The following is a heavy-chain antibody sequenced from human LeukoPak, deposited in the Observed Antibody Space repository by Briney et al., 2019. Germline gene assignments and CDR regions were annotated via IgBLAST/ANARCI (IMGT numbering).Heavy chain of an antibody. D-gene: IGHD6-19*01. CDR3: ARPKIYSSPDYFDY. Sequence: PGGSLRLSCAASGFTFSSYAMHWVRQAPGKGLEWVAVISYDGSNKYYADSVKGRFTISRDNSKNTLYLQMNSLRAEDTAVYYCARPKIYSSPDYFDYWGQGTLVTVSS. CDR2: ISYDGSNK. J-gene: IGHJ4*02. CDR1: GFTFSSYA. V-gene: IGHV3-30-3*01.